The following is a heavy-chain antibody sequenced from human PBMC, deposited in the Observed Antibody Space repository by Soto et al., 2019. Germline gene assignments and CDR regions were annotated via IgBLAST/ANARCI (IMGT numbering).Heavy chain of an antibody. D-gene: IGHD1-1*01. CDR2: ISGSGGST. Sequence: GESLKISCAASGFTFSSYAMSWVRQAPGKGLEWVSAISGSGGSTYYADSVKGRFTISRDNSKNTLYLQMNSLRAEDTAVYYCAKGDWNYYYGMDVWGQGTTVTVSS. CDR3: AKGDWNYYYGMDV. V-gene: IGHV3-23*01. J-gene: IGHJ6*02. CDR1: GFTFSSYA.